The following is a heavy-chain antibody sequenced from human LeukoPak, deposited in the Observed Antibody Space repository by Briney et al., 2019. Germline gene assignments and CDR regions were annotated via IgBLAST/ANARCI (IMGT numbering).Heavy chain of an antibody. CDR2: INPNSGGT. J-gene: IGHJ4*02. CDR3: ARVVTVEGY. Sequence: ASVTVSCKASGYTFTDYNMHWVRQAPGQGLEWMGWINPNSGGTEYAQKFQGRVTMTRDTSISTAYMELSRLRSDDTAVYYCARVVTVEGYWGQGTLVTVSS. CDR1: GYTFTDYN. V-gene: IGHV1-2*02. D-gene: IGHD3-16*02.